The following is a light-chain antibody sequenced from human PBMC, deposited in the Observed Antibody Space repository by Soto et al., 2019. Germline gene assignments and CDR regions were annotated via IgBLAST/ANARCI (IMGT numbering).Light chain of an antibody. Sequence: QSVLTQPASVSGSPGQSITISCTGTSSDVGAYNLVSWYQHHPGKAPKLLISEVSNRPSGVSDRFSGSKSGNTASLAISGLQAEDEADYYCASLTTTSVVFGTGTKLTVL. CDR2: EVS. V-gene: IGLV2-14*01. J-gene: IGLJ1*01. CDR3: ASLTTTSVV. CDR1: SSDVGAYNL.